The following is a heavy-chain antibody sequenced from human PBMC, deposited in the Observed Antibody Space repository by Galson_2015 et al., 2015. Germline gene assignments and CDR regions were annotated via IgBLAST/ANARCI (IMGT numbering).Heavy chain of an antibody. CDR3: ARDAIAARQGYYMDV. CDR2: IIPIFGTA. D-gene: IGHD6-6*01. Sequence: SVKVSCKASGGTFSSYAISWVRQASGQGLEWMGGIIPIFGTANYAQKSQGRVTITADESTSTAYMELSSLRSEDTAVYYCARDAIAARQGYYMDVWGKGTTVTVSS. J-gene: IGHJ6*03. V-gene: IGHV1-69*13. CDR1: GGTFSSYA.